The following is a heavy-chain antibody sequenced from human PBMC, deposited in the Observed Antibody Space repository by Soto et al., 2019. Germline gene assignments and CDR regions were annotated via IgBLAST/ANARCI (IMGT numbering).Heavy chain of an antibody. D-gene: IGHD4-17*01. Sequence: SETLSLTCTVSGGSISSGDYYWSWIRQPPGKGLEWIGYIYYSGSTYYNPSLKSRVTISVDTSKNQFSLKLSSVTAADTAVYYCARETTVVTLEIDYWGQGTLVTVSS. CDR2: IYYSGST. CDR3: ARETTVVTLEIDY. J-gene: IGHJ4*02. V-gene: IGHV4-30-4*01. CDR1: GGSISSGDYY.